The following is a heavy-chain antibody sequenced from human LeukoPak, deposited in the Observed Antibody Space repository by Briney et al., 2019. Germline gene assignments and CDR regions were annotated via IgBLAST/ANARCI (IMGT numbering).Heavy chain of an antibody. J-gene: IGHJ3*02. CDR2: ISPGTTSI. D-gene: IGHD5-24*01. CDR3: TRARNGDGYNDAFDI. V-gene: IGHV3-11*01. Sequence: GGSLRLSCAASGFIYSDSYMSWIRQAPGKGLECVSYISPGTTSIYYADSVKGRFTISRDNARNSLFLQMNSLRAEDSAVYYCTRARNGDGYNDAFDIWGQGTKVTVSS. CDR1: GFIYSDSY.